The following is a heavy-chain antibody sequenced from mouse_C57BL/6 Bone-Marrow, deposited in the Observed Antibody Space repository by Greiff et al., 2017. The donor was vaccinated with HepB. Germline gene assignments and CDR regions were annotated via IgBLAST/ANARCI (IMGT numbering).Heavy chain of an antibody. Sequence: EVQLQQSGAELVKPGASVKLSCTASGFNIKDYYMHWVKQRTEQGLEWIGRIDPEDGETKYAPQFQGKATITADTSSNTAYLQLSSLTSEDTAVYYCARTGEWFSSFAYWGQGTLVTVSA. CDR1: GFNIKDYY. CDR3: ARTGEWFSSFAY. CDR2: IDPEDGET. J-gene: IGHJ3*01. D-gene: IGHD2-2*01. V-gene: IGHV14-2*01.